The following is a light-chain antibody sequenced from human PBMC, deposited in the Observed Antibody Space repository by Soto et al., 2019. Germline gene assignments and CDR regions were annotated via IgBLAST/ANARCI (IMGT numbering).Light chain of an antibody. CDR3: HQYGSSSWT. V-gene: IGKV3-20*01. CDR2: GAS. Sequence: EIVLTQSPGTLSLSPWERATLSCRASQSVSSSYLAWYQQKPGQAPRLLIYGASSRATGISDRFSGSGSGTDFTLTISRLEPEDFAVYFCHQYGSSSWTFGQGTKVDI. J-gene: IGKJ1*01. CDR1: QSVSSSY.